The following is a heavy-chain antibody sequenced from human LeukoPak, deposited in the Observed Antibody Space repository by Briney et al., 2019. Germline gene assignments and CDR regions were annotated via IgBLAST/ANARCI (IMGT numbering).Heavy chain of an antibody. CDR3: AKDHSPWELFNFDY. Sequence: GGSLRLSCAASGFTFSSFEMNWVRQAPGKGLEWVSYISSSGGTIYYADSVKGRFTISTDNSKITLYLQMNSLRAEDTAVYYCAKDHSPWELFNFDYWGQGTLVTVSS. J-gene: IGHJ4*02. CDR2: ISSSGGTI. D-gene: IGHD3-10*01. CDR1: GFTFSSFE. V-gene: IGHV3-48*03.